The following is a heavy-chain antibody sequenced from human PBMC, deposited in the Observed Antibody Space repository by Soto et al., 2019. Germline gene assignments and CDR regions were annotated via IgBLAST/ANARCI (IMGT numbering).Heavy chain of an antibody. CDR2: ISYDGSNK. CDR3: AKVMGVRGVTSGADY. J-gene: IGHJ4*02. V-gene: IGHV3-30*18. D-gene: IGHD3-10*01. Sequence: QVQLVDSGGGVVQPGRSLRLSCAASGFTFSSFGMHWVRLAPAKGLEWVAVISYDGSNKYYADSVKGRFTISRDNSKNTLYLQMNSLRAEDTAVYYCAKVMGVRGVTSGADYWGQGTLVTVSS. CDR1: GFTFSSFG.